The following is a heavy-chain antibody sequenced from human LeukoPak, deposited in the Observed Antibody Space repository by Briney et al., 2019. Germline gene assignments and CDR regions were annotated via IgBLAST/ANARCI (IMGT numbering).Heavy chain of an antibody. J-gene: IGHJ4*02. D-gene: IGHD3-22*01. V-gene: IGHV3-23*01. Sequence: PGGSLRLSCAASGFTFSSYAMSWVRQAPGKGLEWVSAISGSGGSTYYADSVEGRFTISRDNSKNTLYLQMNSLRAEDTAVYYCAKTTYYYDSSGYDYWGQGTLVTVSS. CDR3: AKTTYYYDSSGYDY. CDR1: GFTFSSYA. CDR2: ISGSGGST.